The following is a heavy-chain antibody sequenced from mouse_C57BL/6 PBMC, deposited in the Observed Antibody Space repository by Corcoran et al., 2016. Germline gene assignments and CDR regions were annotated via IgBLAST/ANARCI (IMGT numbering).Heavy chain of an antibody. CDR1: GYTFTTYG. CDR3: AREDYAMDD. J-gene: IGHJ4*01. V-gene: IGHV9-3*01. CDR2: INTYSGVP. Sequence: QIQLVQSGPELKKPGETVKISCKASGYTFTTYGMSWVKQAPGKGLKWMGWINTYSGVPTYADDFKGRCAFSLETSASTAYLQINNLKNEDTATYFCAREDYAMDDWGQGTSVTVSS.